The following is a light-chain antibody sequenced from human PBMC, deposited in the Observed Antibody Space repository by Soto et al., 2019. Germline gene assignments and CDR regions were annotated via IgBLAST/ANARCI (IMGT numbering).Light chain of an antibody. J-gene: IGKJ1*01. V-gene: IGKV3-15*01. Sequence: ETVMTQSPATLSVSPGGRATLSCRASQSISDTLAWYQQKPGQAPRLLIHGASTRATGFPARFSGSGFGTDFTLTISSLQSEDFAVYYCQQYNNWPWTFGQGTKV. CDR2: GAS. CDR1: QSISDT. CDR3: QQYNNWPWT.